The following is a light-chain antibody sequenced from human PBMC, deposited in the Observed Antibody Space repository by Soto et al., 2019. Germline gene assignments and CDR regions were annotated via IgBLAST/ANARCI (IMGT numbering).Light chain of an antibody. Sequence: EIVLTQSPATLSLSPGERATLSCRASQSVSSYLAWYQQKPGQAPRLLSYDASNRAPGIPARFSGSGSGTDFTLTISSREPEDFAVYYSQQRSNWPLLTFGGGTKVEIK. CDR1: QSVSSY. V-gene: IGKV3-11*01. J-gene: IGKJ4*01. CDR3: QQRSNWPLLT. CDR2: DAS.